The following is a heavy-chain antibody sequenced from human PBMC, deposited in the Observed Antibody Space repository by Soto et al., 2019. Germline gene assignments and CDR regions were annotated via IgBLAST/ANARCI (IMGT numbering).Heavy chain of an antibody. CDR2: ISAYNGNT. CDR1: GYTFTSYG. V-gene: IGHV1-18*01. D-gene: IGHD3-9*01. Sequence: GASVKVSCKASGYTFTSYGISWVRQAPGQGLEWMGWISAYNGNTNYAQKLQGRVTMTTDTSTSTAYMELRSLRSDDTAVYYCARVFGGYYDFLTVYYNPSSASTKFDYWGQGTLVPVSS. CDR3: ARVFGGYYDFLTVYYNPSSASTKFDY. J-gene: IGHJ4*02.